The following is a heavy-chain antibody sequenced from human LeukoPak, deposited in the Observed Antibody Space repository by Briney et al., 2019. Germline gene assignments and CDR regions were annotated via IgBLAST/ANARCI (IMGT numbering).Heavy chain of an antibody. V-gene: IGHV4-39*01. Sequence: SETLSLTCTVWGRSISSSRYYWGWIRQPPGKGLEWIGSIYYSESTYYNPSLQSRVTISVDTPKNQFSLKVSSVTAADTAGYFCARHPLSGSYYRSVDYWGQGALVSVSS. CDR2: IYYSEST. J-gene: IGHJ4*02. D-gene: IGHD1-26*01. CDR1: GRSISSSRYY. CDR3: ARHPLSGSYYRSVDY.